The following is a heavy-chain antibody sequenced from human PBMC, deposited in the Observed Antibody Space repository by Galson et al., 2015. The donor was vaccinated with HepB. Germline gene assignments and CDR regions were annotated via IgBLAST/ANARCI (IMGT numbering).Heavy chain of an antibody. CDR3: ARQYDASGYYAY. CDR2: IIPIFGSA. CDR1: GYTFSSRT. Sequence: SVKVSCKASGYTFSSRTISWVRQAPGQGLEWMGGIIPIFGSANYAQKFQDRVTITADESTRTTYMELGSLRSDDTAVYYCARQYDASGYYAYWGQGTLVTVSS. V-gene: IGHV1-69*13. J-gene: IGHJ1*01. D-gene: IGHD3-22*01.